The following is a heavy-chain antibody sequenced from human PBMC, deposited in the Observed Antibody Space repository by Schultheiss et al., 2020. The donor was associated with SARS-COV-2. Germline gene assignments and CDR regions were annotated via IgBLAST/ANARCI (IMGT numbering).Heavy chain of an antibody. Sequence: SETLSLTCTVSGGSISSYYWNWIRQPPGKGLEWIGYIYYSGSTNYNPSLKSRVTISVDTSKNQFSLKLSSVTAADTAVYYCARGPGRGDFWSGYLDRFDYWGQGTLVTVSS. CDR3: ARGPGRGDFWSGYLDRFDY. CDR2: IYYSGST. D-gene: IGHD3-3*01. CDR1: GGSISSYY. J-gene: IGHJ4*02. V-gene: IGHV4-59*01.